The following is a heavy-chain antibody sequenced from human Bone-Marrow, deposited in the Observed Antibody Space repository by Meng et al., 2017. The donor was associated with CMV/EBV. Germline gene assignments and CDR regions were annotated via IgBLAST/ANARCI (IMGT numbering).Heavy chain of an antibody. CDR2: INPNSGGT. CDR3: ARYARIAARPGWFDP. J-gene: IGHJ5*02. V-gene: IGHV1-2*02. CDR1: GYTFTSYD. Sequence: ASVKVSCKASGYTFTSYDINWVRQATGQGLEWMGWINPNSGGTNYAQKFQGRVTMTRDTSISTAYMELSRLRSDDTAVYYCARYARIAARPGWFDPWGQGTLVTVYS. D-gene: IGHD6-6*01.